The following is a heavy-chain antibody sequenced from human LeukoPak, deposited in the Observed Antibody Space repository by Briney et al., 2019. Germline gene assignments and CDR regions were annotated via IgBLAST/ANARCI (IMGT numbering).Heavy chain of an antibody. Sequence: VGSVKVSCKASGYTFTSYDINWVRQATGQGLEWMGWMNPNSGNTGYAQKFQGRVTMTRNTSISTAYMELSSLRSEDTAVYYCARGSTTVRGSSWFDPWGQGTLVTVSS. CDR3: ARGSTTVRGSSWFDP. D-gene: IGHD3-10*01. V-gene: IGHV1-8*01. CDR1: GYTFTSYD. CDR2: MNPNSGNT. J-gene: IGHJ5*02.